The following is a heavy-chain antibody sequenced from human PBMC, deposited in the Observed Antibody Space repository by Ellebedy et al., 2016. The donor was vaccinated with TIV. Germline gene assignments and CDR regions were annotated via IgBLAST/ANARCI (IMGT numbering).Heavy chain of an antibody. CDR2: IYPGDSDT. D-gene: IGHD2-2*01. J-gene: IGHJ6*02. CDR1: VYSFSDYW. V-gene: IGHV5-51*01. Sequence: GGSLRLXCQASVYSFSDYWIVWVRQMPGKGLEWMGVIYPGDSDTRYSPSFQGQVTISADKSVSTAYLHWNSLKASDTAMYYCARQRYCSSTSCYHDHYGMDVWGQGTTVTVSS. CDR3: ARQRYCSSTSCYHDHYGMDV.